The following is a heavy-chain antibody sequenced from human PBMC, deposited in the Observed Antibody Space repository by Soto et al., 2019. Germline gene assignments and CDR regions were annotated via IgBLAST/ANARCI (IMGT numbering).Heavy chain of an antibody. CDR3: ASNWNNDDPIDY. Sequence: GGSLRLSCAPSGFTFSSYWMHWVRQAPGKGLVWVSRIISDGSSTSYADSVKGRFTISRDNAKNTLYLQMNSLRAEDTAVYYCASNWNNDDPIDYWGQGTLVTVSS. V-gene: IGHV3-74*01. CDR1: GFTFSSYW. J-gene: IGHJ4*02. D-gene: IGHD1-1*01. CDR2: IISDGSST.